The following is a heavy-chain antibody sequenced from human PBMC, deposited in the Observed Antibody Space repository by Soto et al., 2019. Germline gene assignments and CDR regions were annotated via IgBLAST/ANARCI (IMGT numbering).Heavy chain of an antibody. D-gene: IGHD4-17*01. CDR3: ATTTVTSPEYFQH. CDR1: GGTFSSYA. CDR2: IIPIFGTA. J-gene: IGHJ1*01. Sequence: AVKVSCKASGGTFSSYAISWVRQAPGQGLEWMGGIIPIFGTANYAQKFQGRVTITADKSTSTAYMELSSLRSEDTAVYYCATTTVTSPEYFQHWGQGTLVTVSS. V-gene: IGHV1-69*06.